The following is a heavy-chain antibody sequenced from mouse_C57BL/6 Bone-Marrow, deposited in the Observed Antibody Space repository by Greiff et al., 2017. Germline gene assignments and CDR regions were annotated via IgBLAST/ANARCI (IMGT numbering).Heavy chain of an antibody. CDR1: GYTFTSYW. CDR2: IDPSDSYT. D-gene: IGHD2-3*01. J-gene: IGHJ3*01. Sequence: QVQLQQPGAELVMPGASVKLSCKASGYTFTSYWMHWVKQRPGQGLEWIGEIDPSDSYTNYNQKFKGKSTLTVDKSSSTAYMQLSSLTSEDSAVYYGARSLSWFAYWGQGTLVTVSA. V-gene: IGHV1-69*01. CDR3: ARSLSWFAY.